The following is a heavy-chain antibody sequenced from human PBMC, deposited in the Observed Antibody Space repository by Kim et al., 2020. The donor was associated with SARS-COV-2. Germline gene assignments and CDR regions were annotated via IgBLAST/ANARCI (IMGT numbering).Heavy chain of an antibody. Sequence: SETLSLTCAVYGGSFSGYYWSWIRQPPGKGLEWIGEINHSGSTNYNPSLKSRVTISVDTSKNQFSLKLSSVTAADTAVYYCARGTGGWRVAEDNHQFDY. CDR3: ARGTGGWRVAEDNHQFDY. D-gene: IGHD3-16*01. V-gene: IGHV4-34*01. J-gene: IGHJ4*01. CDR2: INHSGST. CDR1: GGSFSGYY.